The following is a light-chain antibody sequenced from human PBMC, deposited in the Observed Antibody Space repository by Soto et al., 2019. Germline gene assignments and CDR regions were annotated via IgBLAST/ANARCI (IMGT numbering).Light chain of an antibody. CDR1: SSDVGGYIY. CDR3: SSYTTSSSYV. Sequence: ALTQPASVSGSPGQSITISCTGTSSDVGGYIYVSWYQQHPGKAPKLMIYDVTSRPSGVSYRFSGSKSGNTASLTISGLQAEDEADYYCSSYTTSSSYVFGNGTKVTV. CDR2: DVT. V-gene: IGLV2-14*01. J-gene: IGLJ1*01.